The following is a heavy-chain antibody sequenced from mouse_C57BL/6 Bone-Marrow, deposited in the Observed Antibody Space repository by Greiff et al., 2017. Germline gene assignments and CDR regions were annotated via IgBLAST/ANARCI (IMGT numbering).Heavy chain of an antibody. CDR2: IYPRDGST. Sequence: VMLVESGPELVKPGASVKLSCKASGYTFTSYDINWVQQRPGQGLEWIGWIYPRDGSTKYNEKFKGKATLTVDTSSSTAYMELHSLTSEDSAVYFCARDYGSSYWYFDVWGTGTTATVSS. J-gene: IGHJ1*03. D-gene: IGHD1-1*01. CDR1: GYTFTSYD. CDR3: ARDYGSSYWYFDV. V-gene: IGHV1-85*01.